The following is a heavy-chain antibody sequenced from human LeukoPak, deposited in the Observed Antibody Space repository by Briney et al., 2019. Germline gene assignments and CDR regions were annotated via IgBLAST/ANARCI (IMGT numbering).Heavy chain of an antibody. V-gene: IGHV3-21*01. Sequence: PGGSLRLSCAASGFTFSSHSMNWVRQAPGKGLQWVSSISSSSIYIYYADSVKGRFTISRDNAKNSLYLQMNNLRGEDTAVYYCARGDGATPPDVFDIWGQGTMVTVSS. CDR2: ISSSSIYI. D-gene: IGHD3-10*01. CDR3: ARGDGATPPDVFDI. J-gene: IGHJ3*02. CDR1: GFTFSSHS.